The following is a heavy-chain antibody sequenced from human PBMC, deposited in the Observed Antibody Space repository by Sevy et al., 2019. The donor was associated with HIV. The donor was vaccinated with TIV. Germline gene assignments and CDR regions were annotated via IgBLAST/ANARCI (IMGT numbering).Heavy chain of an antibody. CDR2: ISYDGSNK. CDR1: GFTFSSYG. J-gene: IGHJ4*02. Sequence: GGSLRLSCAASGFTFSSYGMHWVRQAPGKGLEWVAVISYDGSNKYYADSVKGRFTISRDNSKNTLYLQMNSLRAEDTAVYYCAKDMGSAYNIEGYWGQGTLVTVSS. CDR3: AKDMGSAYNIEGY. D-gene: IGHD3-22*01. V-gene: IGHV3-30*18.